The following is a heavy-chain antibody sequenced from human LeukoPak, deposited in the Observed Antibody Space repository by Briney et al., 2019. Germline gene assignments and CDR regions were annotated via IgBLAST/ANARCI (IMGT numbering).Heavy chain of an antibody. CDR3: ARDLDDVATAGDAFDI. J-gene: IGHJ3*02. CDR1: GFTFSTYS. V-gene: IGHV3-21*01. D-gene: IGHD1-1*01. Sequence: PGGSLRLSCAASGFTFSTYSMNWVRQAPGKGLEWVSSISSSSSYKYYADSVKGRFTISRDNAKNSLYLQMNSLRAEDTAVYYCARDLDDVATAGDAFDIWGQGTMVTVSS. CDR2: ISSSSSYK.